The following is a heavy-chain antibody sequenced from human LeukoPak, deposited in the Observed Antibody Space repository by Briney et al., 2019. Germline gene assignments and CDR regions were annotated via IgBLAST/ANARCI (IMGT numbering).Heavy chain of an antibody. CDR1: GFTFSSYA. Sequence: GGSLRLSCAASGFTFSSYAMHWVRQAPGKGLEWVAVISYDGSNKYYADSVKGRFTISRDNSKNTLYLQMNSLRAEDTAVYYCARFPHDYGGNDAFDIWGQGTMVTVSS. CDR2: ISYDGSNK. D-gene: IGHD4-23*01. V-gene: IGHV3-30-3*01. J-gene: IGHJ3*02. CDR3: ARFPHDYGGNDAFDI.